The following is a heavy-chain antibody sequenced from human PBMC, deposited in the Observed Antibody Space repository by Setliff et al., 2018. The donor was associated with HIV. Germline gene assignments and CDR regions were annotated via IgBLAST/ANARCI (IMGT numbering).Heavy chain of an antibody. CDR2: ISSSGNTV. Sequence: GGSLRLSCAASGFTFSNYWMSWVRQVPGKGLEWVSYISSSGNTVYYADSVKGRFTISRDNSKNTLYLQMNSLRAEDTAVYYCAKESGLYSNYKYYYYMDVWGKGTTVTVSS. D-gene: IGHD4-4*01. CDR1: GFTFSNYW. V-gene: IGHV3-48*01. J-gene: IGHJ6*03. CDR3: AKESGLYSNYKYYYYMDV.